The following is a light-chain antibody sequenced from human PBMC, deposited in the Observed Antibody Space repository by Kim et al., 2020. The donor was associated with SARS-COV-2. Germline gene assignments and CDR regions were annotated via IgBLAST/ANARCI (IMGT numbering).Light chain of an antibody. J-gene: IGLJ3*02. V-gene: IGLV3-1*01. Sequence: SYELTQPPSVSVSPGQTASITCSGDKLGDKYACWYQQKPGQSPVLVIYQDSKRPSGIPERFSGSNSGNTATLTISGTQAMDEADYYCQACDSTSASVFGGGTKLTVL. CDR1: KLGDKY. CDR3: QACDSTSASV. CDR2: QDS.